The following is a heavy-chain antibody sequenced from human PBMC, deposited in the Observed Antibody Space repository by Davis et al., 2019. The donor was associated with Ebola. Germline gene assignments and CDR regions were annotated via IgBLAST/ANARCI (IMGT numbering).Heavy chain of an antibody. V-gene: IGHV4-59*01. CDR2: IYYSGST. CDR3: ARESSGLDY. CDR1: GGSISSYY. J-gene: IGHJ4*02. Sequence: MPSETLSLTCTVPGGSISSYYWSWIRQPPGKGLEWFGYIYYSGSTNYNPSLKSRVTISVDTSKNQFSLKLGSVTAADTAVYYCARESSGLDYWGQGTLVTVSS. D-gene: IGHD6-19*01.